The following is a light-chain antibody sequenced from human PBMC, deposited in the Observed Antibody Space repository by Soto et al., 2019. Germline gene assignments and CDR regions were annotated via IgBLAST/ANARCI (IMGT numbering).Light chain of an antibody. CDR3: QQYNNWPYT. CDR2: GAS. J-gene: IGKJ2*01. Sequence: EIVMMQSPATLSVSPGERATLSCRASQSVSSNLAWYQQKPGQAPRLLIYGASTRATGIPARVSGSGSGTEFTLTISSLQSEDFAVYYCQQYNNWPYTLGQGTKLEIK. CDR1: QSVSSN. V-gene: IGKV3-15*01.